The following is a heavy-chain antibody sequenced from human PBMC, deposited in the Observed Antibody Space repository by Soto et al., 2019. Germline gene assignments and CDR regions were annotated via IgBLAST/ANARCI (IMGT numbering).Heavy chain of an antibody. V-gene: IGHV5-51*01. J-gene: IGHJ6*02. CDR3: ARQRITRVRGVSSSGLDV. CDR2: IHPGDSET. CDR1: GYSFTSYY. Sequence: GESLKISCKGSGYSFTSYYIAWVRQMPGKGLEWMGIIHPGDSETRYSPSFQGHVIISADKPISSAYLQWSSLEAADTAMYYCARQRITRVRGVSSSGLDVWGQGTTVTVSS. D-gene: IGHD3-10*01.